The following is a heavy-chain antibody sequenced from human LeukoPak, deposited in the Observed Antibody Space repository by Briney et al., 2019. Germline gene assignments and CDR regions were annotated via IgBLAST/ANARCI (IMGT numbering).Heavy chain of an antibody. J-gene: IGHJ6*02. CDR1: GFTFSSYG. D-gene: IGHD1-7*01. Sequence: GGSLRLSCAASGFTFSSYGMHWVRQAPGKGLERVAVLSYDGSNKYYGDSVKGRFSISRDNSKNTLYLQMNSLRAEDTAVYYCAKTHSRGTNYYYYGMDVWGQGTTVTVSS. V-gene: IGHV3-30*18. CDR3: AKTHSRGTNYYYYGMDV. CDR2: LSYDGSNK.